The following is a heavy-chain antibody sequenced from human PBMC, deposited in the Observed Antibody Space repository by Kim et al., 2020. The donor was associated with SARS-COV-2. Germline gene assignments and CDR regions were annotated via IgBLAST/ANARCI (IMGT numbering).Heavy chain of an antibody. D-gene: IGHD3-9*01. V-gene: IGHV1-18*01. CDR1: GYTFTSYG. Sequence: ASVKVSCKASGYTFTSYGISWVRQAPGQGLEWMGWISAYNGNTNYAQKLQGRVTMTTDTSTSTAYMELRSLRSDDTAVYYCARDYPVFFEDILTGYYAFDTWGQGTMVTVSS. CDR2: ISAYNGNT. CDR3: ARDYPVFFEDILTGYYAFDT. J-gene: IGHJ3*02.